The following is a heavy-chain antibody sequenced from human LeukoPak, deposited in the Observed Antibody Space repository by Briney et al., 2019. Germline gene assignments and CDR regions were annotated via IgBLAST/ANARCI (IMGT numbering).Heavy chain of an antibody. V-gene: IGHV3-21*01. CDR2: ISSSSSYI. D-gene: IGHD6-13*01. Sequence: GGSLTLSCAASGFTFSSYSRNWVRQAPGKGLEWVSSISSSSSYIYYADSVKGRFTISRDNAKNTLYLQMNSLRAEDTAVYYCATDGEAAAVNDWGQGTLVAVSS. CDR1: GFTFSSYS. CDR3: ATDGEAAAVND. J-gene: IGHJ4*02.